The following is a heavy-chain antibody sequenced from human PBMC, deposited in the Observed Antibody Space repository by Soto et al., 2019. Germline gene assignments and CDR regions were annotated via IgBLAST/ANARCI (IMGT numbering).Heavy chain of an antibody. CDR3: ASIRITIEAYDY. D-gene: IGHD3-3*02. V-gene: IGHV4-34*01. Sequence: PSETLSHTCAVYAGSFSGYYWSWIRQPLGKGLAWIGEINHSGSTNYNPPLKSRVTISVDTSKDPFSLKLSSVTAADTTVYYCASIRITIEAYDYWAQGALVTSSS. CDR1: AGSFSGYY. J-gene: IGHJ4*02. CDR2: INHSGST.